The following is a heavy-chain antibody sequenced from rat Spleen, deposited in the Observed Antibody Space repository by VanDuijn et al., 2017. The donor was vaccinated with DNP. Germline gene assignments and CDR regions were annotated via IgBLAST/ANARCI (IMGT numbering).Heavy chain of an antibody. D-gene: IGHD1-11*01. Sequence: EVQLVEAGGGLVQPGRSLKLSCAVSGITFSNYYMAWVRQAPGKGLEWVATISYDGSNTHYRDSVKGRFTISRENAENTVYLQINSLRSEDTATYYCVKDLRGGSASDYWGQGVMVTVSS. CDR2: ISYDGSNT. V-gene: IGHV5-29*01. CDR3: VKDLRGGSASDY. CDR1: GITFSNYY. J-gene: IGHJ2*01.